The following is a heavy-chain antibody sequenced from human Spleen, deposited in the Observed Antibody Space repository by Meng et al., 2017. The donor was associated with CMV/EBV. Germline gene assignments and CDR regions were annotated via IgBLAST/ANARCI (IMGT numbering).Heavy chain of an antibody. CDR1: GFTFSSYD. CDR2: IGTAGDT. CDR3: AKVKSSTTVYYYYSMNV. V-gene: IGHV3-13*01. Sequence: GGSLRLSCAASGFTFSSYDMHWVRQATGKGLEWVSAIGTAGDTYYPGSVKGRFTISRENAKNSLYLQMNSLRAGDTAVYYCAKVKSSTTVYYYYSMNVWGQGTTVTVSS. D-gene: IGHD2/OR15-2a*01. J-gene: IGHJ6*02.